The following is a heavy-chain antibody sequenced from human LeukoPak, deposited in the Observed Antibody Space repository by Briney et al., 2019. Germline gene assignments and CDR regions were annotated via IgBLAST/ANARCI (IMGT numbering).Heavy chain of an antibody. Sequence: ASVKVSCKASGYTFARYYIHWVRQAPGQGLEWMGIINPSGGSTRYAQKFQGRVTMTRDTSTSTVYMELSSLRSDDTAVYYCARVGYYDSSGSFDPWGQGTLVTVSS. J-gene: IGHJ5*02. CDR1: GYTFARYY. CDR3: ARVGYYDSSGSFDP. V-gene: IGHV1-46*01. CDR2: INPSGGST. D-gene: IGHD3-22*01.